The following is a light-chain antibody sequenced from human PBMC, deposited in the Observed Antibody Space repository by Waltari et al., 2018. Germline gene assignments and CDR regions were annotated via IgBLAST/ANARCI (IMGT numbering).Light chain of an antibody. Sequence: QSALTQPASVSGSPGESITISCSGNISDIRGYNYLSWYQHHPGKAPQRILYEVSHRPSGVSNRCAGSKSGNTASLTISGLQAEDEADYYCSSYSNSWVFGGGTKLTVL. CDR2: EVS. V-gene: IGLV2-14*01. CDR1: ISDIRGYNY. J-gene: IGLJ3*02. CDR3: SSYSNSWV.